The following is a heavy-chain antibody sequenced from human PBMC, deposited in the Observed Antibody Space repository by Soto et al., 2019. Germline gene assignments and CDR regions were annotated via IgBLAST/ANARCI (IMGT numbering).Heavy chain of an antibody. D-gene: IGHD2-2*01. V-gene: IGHV1-69*06. CDR1: GGTFSSYA. Sequence: ASVKVSCKASGGTFSSYAISWVRQAPGQGLEWMGGIIPIFGTANYAQKFQGRVTITADKSTSTAYMELSSLRSEDTAVYYCARGYCSSSSCPNFDYWGQGTLVTVSS. CDR2: IIPIFGTA. J-gene: IGHJ4*02. CDR3: ARGYCSSSSCPNFDY.